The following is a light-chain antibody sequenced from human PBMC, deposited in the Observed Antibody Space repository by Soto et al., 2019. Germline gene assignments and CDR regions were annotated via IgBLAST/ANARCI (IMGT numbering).Light chain of an antibody. CDR1: QDISNY. CDR2: AAS. CDR3: QEYNSAPPCT. Sequence: DIQMTQSPSSLSASVGDRVTITCRATQDISNYLAWYQQKPGKVPNLLIYAASTLQSGVPSRFSGGGSGTDFTHTTSNLQPQDVSTYYCQEYNSAPPCTFGQGTYVEI. V-gene: IGKV1-27*01. J-gene: IGKJ1*01.